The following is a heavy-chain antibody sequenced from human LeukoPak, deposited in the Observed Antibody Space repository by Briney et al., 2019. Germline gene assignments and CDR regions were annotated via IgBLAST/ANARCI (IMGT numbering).Heavy chain of an antibody. J-gene: IGHJ5*02. CDR2: IFHTGST. CDR3: AREFWFANAPGSWLDP. D-gene: IGHD3-10*01. Sequence: SQTLSLTCVVSGDCISSGAYSWSWIRQPPGKGLEWIGYIFHTGSTFYNPSLKSRVTISVDNSKNQFSLRLTSVTAADTAVYYCAREFWFANAPGSWLDPWGQGTLVTVSS. CDR1: GDCISSGAYS. V-gene: IGHV4-30-2*01.